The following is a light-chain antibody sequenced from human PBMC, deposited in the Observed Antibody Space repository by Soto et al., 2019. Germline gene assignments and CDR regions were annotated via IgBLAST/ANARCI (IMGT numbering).Light chain of an antibody. J-gene: IGLJ3*02. Sequence: QPVLTQSPSASASLGASVKLTCTLSSGHSSYAIAWHQQQPEKGPRYLMKLNSDGSHSKGDGIPDRFSGSSSGTERYLTISSLQSEDEADYYCQTWSTGIRVCGGGTKQTV. CDR3: QTWSTGIRV. CDR1: SGHSSYA. CDR2: LNSDGSH. V-gene: IGLV4-69*01.